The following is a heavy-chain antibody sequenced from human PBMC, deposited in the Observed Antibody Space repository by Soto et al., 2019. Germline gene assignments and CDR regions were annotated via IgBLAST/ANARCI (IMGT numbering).Heavy chain of an antibody. D-gene: IGHD6-19*01. CDR1: EFMFSSYA. CDR2: ISPTGDNT. J-gene: IGHJ4*02. V-gene: IGHV3-23*01. Sequence: DVQLLESGGGLVQPGGSLRLSCEASEFMFSSYAMSWVRQAPGKGLEWGSTISPTGDNTYYADSVKGRFTLSRDNSKDTLSLQMNSLTTEDTAIYYCAKAKSLRAVRGSSFDYWGQGALVTVSS. CDR3: AKAKSLRAVRGSSFDY.